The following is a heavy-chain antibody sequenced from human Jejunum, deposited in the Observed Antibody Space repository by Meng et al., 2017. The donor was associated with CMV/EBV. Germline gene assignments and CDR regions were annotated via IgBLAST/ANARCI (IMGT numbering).Heavy chain of an antibody. V-gene: IGHV1-18*04. D-gene: IGHD7-27*01. CDR1: CYTFTDHN. CDR2: ISLGNGQT. Sequence: QANLLQSGAGVMKPVALVNISCKTSCYTFTDHNIGWVRQAPGQGLEWVGWISLGNGQTVYGHKVQGRVNVTTDTSTSTAYMELRSLRSDDTAMYYCARDVWGFDYWGQGTLVTVSS. J-gene: IGHJ4*02. CDR3: ARDVWGFDY.